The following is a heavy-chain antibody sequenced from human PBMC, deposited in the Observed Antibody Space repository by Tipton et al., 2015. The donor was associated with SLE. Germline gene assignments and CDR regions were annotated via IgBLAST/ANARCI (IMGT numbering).Heavy chain of an antibody. CDR2: FNHSGNT. CDR1: GGSFSGYY. D-gene: IGHD3-3*01. V-gene: IGHV4-34*01. Sequence: LRLSCAVYGGSFSGYYWTWIRQPPGKGLEWIGAFNHSGNTNYSPSIKSRVIMSVDTSKNQFALRLDSLTAAETAIYYCVRSSGYYMDSWGQGTLVTVSS. J-gene: IGHJ4*02. CDR3: VRSSGYYMDS.